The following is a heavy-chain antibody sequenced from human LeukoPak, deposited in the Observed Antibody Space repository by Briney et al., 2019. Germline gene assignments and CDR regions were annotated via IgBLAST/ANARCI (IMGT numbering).Heavy chain of an antibody. CDR1: GFTFSSYA. CDR3: AIMHPYDDGSCYWVQ. D-gene: IGHD3-22*01. CDR2: ISTSSGSS. V-gene: IGHV3-23*01. Sequence: GGSLRLSCAASGFTFSSYAMSWVRQAPGKGLEWVSGISTSSGSSSYADSVKGRFTISRDNPRNTLYMQMNSLRAEDTALYYCAIMHPYDDGSCYWVQWGQGTLVTVSS. J-gene: IGHJ4*02.